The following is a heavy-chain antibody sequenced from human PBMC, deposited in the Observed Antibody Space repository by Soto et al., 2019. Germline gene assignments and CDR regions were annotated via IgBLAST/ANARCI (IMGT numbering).Heavy chain of an antibody. Sequence: WSLRLSCAASGFTFAGYAMTWVRQAPGKGLEWVSSISGSGTNTYYADSVRGRFTVSRDNSENTLSLQMNSLRVEDTAIYYCAKRGPLGFCASSSCYAFDYWGPGALVTVSS. D-gene: IGHD2-2*01. CDR1: GFTFAGYA. J-gene: IGHJ4*02. CDR2: ISGSGTNT. V-gene: IGHV3-23*01. CDR3: AKRGPLGFCASSSCYAFDY.